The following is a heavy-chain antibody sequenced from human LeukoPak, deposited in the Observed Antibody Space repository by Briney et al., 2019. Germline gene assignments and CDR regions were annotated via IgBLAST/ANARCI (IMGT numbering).Heavy chain of an antibody. CDR1: GFTFSSYA. CDR3: ARGGGYDSSGYYYGFDY. D-gene: IGHD3-22*01. CDR2: ISGSGGST. V-gene: IGHV3-23*01. J-gene: IGHJ4*02. Sequence: GGSLRLSCAASGFTFSSYAMSWVRQAPGKGLEWVSAISGSGGSTYYADSVKGRFTISRDNSKNTLYLQMNSLRAEDTAVYYCARGGGYDSSGYYYGFDYWGQGTLVTVSS.